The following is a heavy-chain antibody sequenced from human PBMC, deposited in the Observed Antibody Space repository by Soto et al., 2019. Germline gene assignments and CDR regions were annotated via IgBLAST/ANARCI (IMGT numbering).Heavy chain of an antibody. Sequence: GGSLRLSCAASGFTFSSYGMHWVRQAPGKGLEWVAVISYDGSNKYYADSVKGRFTISRDNSKNTLYLQMNSLRAEDTAVYYYAKDHDIVVVPAAIWRIAARPFYDAFDIWGQGTMVTVSS. CDR1: GFTFSSYG. V-gene: IGHV3-30*18. CDR3: AKDHDIVVVPAAIWRIAARPFYDAFDI. D-gene: IGHD2-2*01. CDR2: ISYDGSNK. J-gene: IGHJ3*02.